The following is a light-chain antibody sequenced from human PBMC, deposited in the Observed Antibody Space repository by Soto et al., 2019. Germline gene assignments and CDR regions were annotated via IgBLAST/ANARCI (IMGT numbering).Light chain of an antibody. V-gene: IGKV1-5*03. CDR1: QSINRW. CDR3: QHYNNFPWT. CDR2: KAS. J-gene: IGKJ1*01. Sequence: DIQMTQSPSTLSASVGDRVTITCRASQSINRWLAWYQQKPGKVPKLMIFKASSLQSGVPSRFSGSESGTEFTLTISSLQPDDFATYYCQHYNNFPWTFGQGTRVEIK.